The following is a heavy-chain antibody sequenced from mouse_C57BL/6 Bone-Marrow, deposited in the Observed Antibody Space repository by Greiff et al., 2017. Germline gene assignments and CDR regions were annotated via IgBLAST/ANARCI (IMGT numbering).Heavy chain of an antibody. J-gene: IGHJ3*01. CDR3: TTSDYSFAY. CDR2: IDPENGDT. V-gene: IGHV14-4*01. CDR1: GFNIKDDY. Sequence: EVKVEESGAELVRPGASVKLSCTASGFNIKDDYMHWVKQRPEQGLEWIGWIDPENGDTEYASKFQGKATITADTSSNTAYLQLSSLTSEDTAVYYCTTSDYSFAYWGQGTLVTVSA. D-gene: IGHD2-4*01.